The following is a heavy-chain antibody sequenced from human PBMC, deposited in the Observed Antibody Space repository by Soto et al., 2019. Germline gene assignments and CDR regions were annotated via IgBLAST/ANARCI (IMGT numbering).Heavy chain of an antibody. V-gene: IGHV4-4*07. CDR3: ARGRGSTGTTYYFDY. CDR2: IYTSGTT. Sequence: WTWIRQLAGKGLEWIGRIYTSGTTNYNPSLESRVTMSVDTSKNQFSLRLSSVTAADTAVYYCARGRGSTGTTYYFDYWGQGTLVTVSS. J-gene: IGHJ4*02. D-gene: IGHD1-1*01.